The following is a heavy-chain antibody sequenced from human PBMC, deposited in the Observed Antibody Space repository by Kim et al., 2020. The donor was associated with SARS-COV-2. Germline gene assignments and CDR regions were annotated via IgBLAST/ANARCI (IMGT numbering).Heavy chain of an antibody. Sequence: ASVKVSCKASGYTFTSYRMHWVRQAPGQGLEWMGIINPNFGRTSNAQKFPGRVTLTRDTSTSTVYIGLSSLSSEDTAFYYCARGHGSYAVDYWAHGTLVT. J-gene: IGHJ4*01. CDR2: INPNFGRT. D-gene: IGHD2-2*01. V-gene: IGHV1-46*01. CDR3: ARGHGSYAVDY. CDR1: GYTFTSYR.